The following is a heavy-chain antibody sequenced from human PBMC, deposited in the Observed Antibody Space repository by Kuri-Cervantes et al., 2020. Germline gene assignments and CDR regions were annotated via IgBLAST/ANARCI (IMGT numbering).Heavy chain of an antibody. CDR2: IYYSGST. CDR3: AREDYCSGGSCYSRVDWFDP. J-gene: IGHJ5*02. D-gene: IGHD2-15*01. V-gene: IGHV4-61*01. CDR1: GGSVSSGSYY. Sequence: SETLSLTCTVSGGSVSSGSYYWSWIRQPPGKGLEWIGYIYYSGSTNYNPSLKSRVTISVDTSKNQFSLKLSSVTAADTAVYYCAREDYCSGGSCYSRVDWFDPWGQGTLVTVSS.